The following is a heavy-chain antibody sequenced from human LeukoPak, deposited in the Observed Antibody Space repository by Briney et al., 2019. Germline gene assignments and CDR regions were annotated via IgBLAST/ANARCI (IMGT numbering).Heavy chain of an antibody. CDR3: ARDQGLTAPPPYGLDV. CDR1: GYNFTDYW. V-gene: IGHV1-69*04. Sequence: KISCKGSGYNFTDYWVGWVRQMPGKGLEWMGRIIPVLNITNYAQKFQGRVTITADTSTSTAYMELSSLRSEETAVYYCARDQGLTAPPPYGLDVWGQGTTVTVSS. J-gene: IGHJ6*02. CDR2: IIPVLNIT. D-gene: IGHD5-18*01.